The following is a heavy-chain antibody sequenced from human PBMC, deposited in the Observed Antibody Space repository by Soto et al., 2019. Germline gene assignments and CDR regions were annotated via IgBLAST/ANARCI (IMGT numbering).Heavy chain of an antibody. CDR2: INTDGSST. V-gene: IGHV3-74*01. CDR1: GFTFSSYW. D-gene: IGHD3-22*01. Sequence: EVQLVESGGGLVQPGGSLRLSCAASGFTFSSYWMHWVRQAPGKGLVWVSRINTDGSSTSYADSVMGRFTISRDNAENTLYLQMNSLTAEDTAVYYCARGETRHSSLSVYWGQGTLVTVAS. CDR3: ARGETRHSSLSVY. J-gene: IGHJ4*02.